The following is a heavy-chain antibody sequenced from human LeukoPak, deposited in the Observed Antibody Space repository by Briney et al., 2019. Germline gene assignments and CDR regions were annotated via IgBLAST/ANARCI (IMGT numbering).Heavy chain of an antibody. CDR1: GGSISSGGYY. CDR2: IYHSGST. V-gene: IGHV4-30-2*01. J-gene: IGHJ4*02. Sequence: SETLSLTCTVSGGSISSGGYYWSWIRQPPGKGLEWIGYIYHSGSTYYNPSLKSRVTISVDTSKNQFSLKLSSVTAADTAVYYCASSSSSWSDHFDYWGQGTLVTVSS. D-gene: IGHD6-13*01. CDR3: ASSSSSWSDHFDY.